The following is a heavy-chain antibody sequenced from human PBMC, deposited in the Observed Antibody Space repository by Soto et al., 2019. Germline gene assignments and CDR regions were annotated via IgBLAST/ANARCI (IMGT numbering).Heavy chain of an antibody. V-gene: IGHV3-74*01. J-gene: IGHJ4*02. Sequence: GGSLRLSCVASGFTFSSFWLHWVRQTPGKGLVWISRLNGDGSSSSYADSVTGRFTISRDTATNTLYLQMNSLRPEDTALYDCTRGASGYGNFDDWGLGTLLTVSS. CDR2: LNGDGSSS. CDR3: TRGASGYGNFDD. CDR1: GFTFSSFW. D-gene: IGHD5-12*01.